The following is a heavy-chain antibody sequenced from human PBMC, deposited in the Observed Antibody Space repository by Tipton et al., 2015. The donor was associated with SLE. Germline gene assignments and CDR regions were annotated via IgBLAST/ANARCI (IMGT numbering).Heavy chain of an antibody. V-gene: IGHV1-18*01. CDR1: GYTFTRYN. D-gene: IGHD3-10*01. CDR2: ISTYNGNT. J-gene: IGHJ5*01. CDR3: AREAVRGVMDWFDP. Sequence: QSGPEVKKPGASVKVSCKASGYTFTRYNLHWVRQAPGQGLEWMGWISTYNGNTNYAQKLQGRVTMTSDTSTSTAYMELRSLRSDDTAVYYCAREAVRGVMDWFDPWGQGTLVTVSS.